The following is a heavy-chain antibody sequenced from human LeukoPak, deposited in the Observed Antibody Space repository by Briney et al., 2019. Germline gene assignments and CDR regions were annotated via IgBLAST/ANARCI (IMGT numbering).Heavy chain of an antibody. J-gene: IGHJ4*02. CDR3: ARAYSSWYYFDY. CDR1: GYTFTGYY. CDR2: ISAYNGNT. D-gene: IGHD6-13*01. V-gene: IGHV1-18*04. Sequence: ASVKVSCKTSGYTFTGYYMHWVRQAPGQGLEWMGWISAYNGNTNYAQKLQGRVTMTTDTSTSTAYMELRSLRSDDTAVYYCARAYSSWYYFDYWGQGTLVTVSS.